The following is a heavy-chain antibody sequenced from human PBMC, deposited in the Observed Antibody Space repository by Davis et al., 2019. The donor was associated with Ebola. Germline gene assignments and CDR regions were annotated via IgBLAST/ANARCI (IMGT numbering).Heavy chain of an antibody. V-gene: IGHV3-33*01. CDR2: IWYDGSNK. Sequence: GGSLRLSCAASGFTFSSYGMHWVRQAPGKGLEWVAVIWYDGSNKYYADSVKGRFTISRDNSKNTLYLQMNSLRAEDTAVYYCASGSGSYHYYGMDVWGQGTTVTVSS. D-gene: IGHD3-10*01. CDR3: ASGSGSYHYYGMDV. CDR1: GFTFSSYG. J-gene: IGHJ6*02.